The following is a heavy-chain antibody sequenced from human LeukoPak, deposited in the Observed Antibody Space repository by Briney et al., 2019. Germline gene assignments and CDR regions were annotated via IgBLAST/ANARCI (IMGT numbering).Heavy chain of an antibody. V-gene: IGHV1-69*13. Sequence: PWASVKVSCKASGGTFSSYAISWVRQAPGQGLEWMGGIIPIFGTANYAQKFQGRVTITADESTSTAYMELSSLRSEDTAVYYCARGGSGIAAAGSVNWGQGTLVTVSS. J-gene: IGHJ4*02. CDR2: IIPIFGTA. D-gene: IGHD6-13*01. CDR3: ARGGSGIAAAGSVN. CDR1: GGTFSSYA.